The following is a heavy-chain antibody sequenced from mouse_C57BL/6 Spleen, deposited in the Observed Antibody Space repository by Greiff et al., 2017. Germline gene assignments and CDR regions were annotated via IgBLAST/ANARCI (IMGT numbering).Heavy chain of an antibody. CDR3: VRQGLAY. Sequence: EVKLVESGGGLVQPKGSLKLSCAASGFSFNTYAMNWVRQAPGKGLEWVARISSKSNNYATYYADSVKYRFTITSDYTESMLYLQMNTLKTEATDIYYCVRQGLAYWGQGTLVTVSA. J-gene: IGHJ3*01. CDR2: ISSKSNNYAT. CDR1: GFSFNTYA. D-gene: IGHD3-3*01. V-gene: IGHV10-1*01.